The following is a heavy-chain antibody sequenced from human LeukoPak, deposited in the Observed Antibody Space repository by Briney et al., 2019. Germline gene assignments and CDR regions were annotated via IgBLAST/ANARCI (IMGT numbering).Heavy chain of an antibody. D-gene: IGHD6-13*01. CDR3: AKDAGYFGY. CDR1: GFTFSSYG. Sequence: PGGSLRLSCAASGFTFSSYGMHWVRQAPGKGLEWVAVISYDGSNKYYADSVKGRFTISRDNSKNTLYLQMNSLRAEDTAVYYCAKDAGYFGYWGQGTLVTVSS. J-gene: IGHJ4*02. CDR2: ISYDGSNK. V-gene: IGHV3-30*18.